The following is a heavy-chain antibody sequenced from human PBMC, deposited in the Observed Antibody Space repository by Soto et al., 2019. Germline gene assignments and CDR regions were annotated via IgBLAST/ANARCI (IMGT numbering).Heavy chain of an antibody. CDR3: ARDPLHYGDYYPFEI. CDR1: GYTFASYG. Sequence: QVQLVQSGAEVKKPGASVKVSCKTSGYTFASYGISWVRQAPGQGLEWMGWSSTYNGNRNYAQKFQGRVTMTTDTSTSTAYMELRSLRSDDTAVYYCARDPLHYGDYYPFEICGQGTMVTVSS. J-gene: IGHJ3*02. CDR2: SSTYNGNR. D-gene: IGHD4-17*01. V-gene: IGHV1-18*01.